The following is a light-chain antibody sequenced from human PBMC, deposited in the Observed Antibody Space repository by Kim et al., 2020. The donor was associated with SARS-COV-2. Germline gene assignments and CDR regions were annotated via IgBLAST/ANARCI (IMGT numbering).Light chain of an antibody. CDR3: QQYNNWPIT. V-gene: IGKV3-15*01. CDR1: QSINNN. J-gene: IGKJ5*01. Sequence: PGERATLTCRASQSINNNLAWYQQNPGQAPRLLIYDASTRATGIPARFSGSGSGSEFTLTISSLQSEDFAVYYCQQYNNWPITLGQGTRLEIK. CDR2: DAS.